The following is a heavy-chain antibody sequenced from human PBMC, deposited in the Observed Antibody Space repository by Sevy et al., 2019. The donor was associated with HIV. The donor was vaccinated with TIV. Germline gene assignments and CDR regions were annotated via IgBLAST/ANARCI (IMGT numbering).Heavy chain of an antibody. CDR1: GGTFSSYA. CDR3: ARDWGYCSSTSCYEDYYYYGMDV. V-gene: IGHV1-69*13. J-gene: IGHJ6*02. CDR2: IIPIFGTA. Sequence: ASVKVSCKASGGTFSSYAISWVRQAPGQGLEWMGGIIPIFGTANYAQKFQGRVTITAEESTSTAYMELSSLRSEDTAVYYCARDWGYCSSTSCYEDYYYYGMDVWGQGTTVTVSS. D-gene: IGHD2-2*01.